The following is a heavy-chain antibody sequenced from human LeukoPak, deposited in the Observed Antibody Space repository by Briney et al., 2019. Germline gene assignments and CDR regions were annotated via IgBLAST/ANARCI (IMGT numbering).Heavy chain of an antibody. Sequence: GGSLRLSCAASGFSFSDYYMSWIRQAPGKGLEWVSYISSSGSSIYYADSVKGRFTISRDNAKNSLHLQMNSLRAEDTAVYYCARDLEGSGSFYRPSYDYWGQGTLVTVSS. CDR3: ARDLEGSGSFYRPSYDY. D-gene: IGHD3-10*01. V-gene: IGHV3-11*01. CDR2: ISSSGSSI. J-gene: IGHJ4*02. CDR1: GFSFSDYY.